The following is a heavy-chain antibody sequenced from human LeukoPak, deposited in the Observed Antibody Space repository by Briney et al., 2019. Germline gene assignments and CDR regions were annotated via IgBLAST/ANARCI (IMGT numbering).Heavy chain of an antibody. Sequence: PGESLKISCKGSGYSFTSYWIGWVRQMPGKGLEWMGIIYPGDSDTRYSPSFQGQVTISADKSISTAYLQWSSLKASDTAMYYCARRRYYDSSGYAREYTRDAFDIWGQGTMVTVSS. CDR2: IYPGDSDT. J-gene: IGHJ3*02. CDR3: ARRRYYDSSGYAREYTRDAFDI. V-gene: IGHV5-51*01. D-gene: IGHD3-22*01. CDR1: GYSFTSYW.